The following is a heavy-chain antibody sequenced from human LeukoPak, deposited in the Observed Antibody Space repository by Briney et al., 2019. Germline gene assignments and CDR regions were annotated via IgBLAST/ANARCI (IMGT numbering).Heavy chain of an antibody. Sequence: PSETLSLTCTASGGSISSYYWSWIRQPAGKGLEWIGRIYTSGSTNYNPSLKRRVTISVDTTKNKFSLGPGSFTATDTAVYYCGGRGTSGSVDFWGQGTLVTVSS. CDR2: IYTSGST. J-gene: IGHJ4*02. D-gene: IGHD1-26*01. V-gene: IGHV4-4*07. CDR1: GGSISSYY. CDR3: GGRGTSGSVDF.